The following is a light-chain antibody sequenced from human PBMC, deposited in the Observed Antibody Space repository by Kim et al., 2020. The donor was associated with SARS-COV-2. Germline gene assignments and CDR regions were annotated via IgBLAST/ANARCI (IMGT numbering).Light chain of an antibody. J-gene: IGLJ2*01. CDR1: SLRSYY. CDR2: GKN. Sequence: ALGQTVRITCQGDSLRSYYASWYQQKPGQAPVLVIYGKNNRPSGILDRFSGSSSGNTASLTITGAQAEDEADYYCNSRDSSGNLVVFGGGTKLTVL. CDR3: NSRDSSGNLVV. V-gene: IGLV3-19*01.